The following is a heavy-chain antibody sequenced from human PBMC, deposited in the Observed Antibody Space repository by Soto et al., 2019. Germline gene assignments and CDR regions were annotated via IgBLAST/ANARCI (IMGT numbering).Heavy chain of an antibody. V-gene: IGHV4-59*11. CDR1: GGSIRSHY. J-gene: IGHJ4*02. D-gene: IGHD1-1*01. Sequence: SETLSLTCTVSGGSIRSHYWGWIRQPPGKGLEWIGYIYYSGSINYSPSLKSRVSISVDTSKNQVSLKVHSVTAADTAVYYCARLVDRNWYPFFSDYWGQGTQVTVSS. CDR3: ARLVDRNWYPFFSDY. CDR2: IYYSGSI.